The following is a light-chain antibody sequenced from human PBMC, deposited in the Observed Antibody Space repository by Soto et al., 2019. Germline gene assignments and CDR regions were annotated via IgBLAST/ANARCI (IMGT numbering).Light chain of an antibody. CDR1: QSVSGW. J-gene: IGKJ1*01. V-gene: IGKV1-39*01. Sequence: DIQMTQSPSTLSASVGDTVTVPYRASQSVSGWLAWYQQKPGKAPKLLIYAASSLQSGVPSRFSGSGSGTDFILTISSLQPEDFAAYSCQQSYSSPWTFGQGNKVDNK. CDR2: AAS. CDR3: QQSYSSPWT.